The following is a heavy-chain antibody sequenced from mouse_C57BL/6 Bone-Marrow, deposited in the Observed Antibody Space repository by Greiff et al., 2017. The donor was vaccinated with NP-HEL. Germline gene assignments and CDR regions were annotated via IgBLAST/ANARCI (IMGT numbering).Heavy chain of an antibody. D-gene: IGHD1-1*01. CDR3: ASTYYYGSSYWYFDV. CDR1: GFNIKDYY. CDR2: IDPEDGAT. V-gene: IGHV14-2*01. J-gene: IGHJ1*03. Sequence: EVKLQQSGAELVKPGASVKLSCTASGFNIKDYYMHWVKQRPEQGLEWIGRIDPEDGATKYPPNFQGKATLPADTSSNTAYLQLSSLTSEDTAVYECASTYYYGSSYWYFDVWGTGTTVTVSS.